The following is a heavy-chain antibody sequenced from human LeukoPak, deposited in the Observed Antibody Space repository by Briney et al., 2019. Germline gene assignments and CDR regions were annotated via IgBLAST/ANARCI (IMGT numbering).Heavy chain of an antibody. J-gene: IGHJ4*02. CDR2: ISAYNGNT. D-gene: IGHD5-12*01. V-gene: IGHV1-18*04. CDR1: DYNSINLG. CDR3: ARDGYSGYDRVFDY. Sequence: PGATVSSSCKAADYNSINLGVSWVRKNPGQGLEWMGWISAYNGNTNYAQKLQGRVTMTTDTSTSTAYMELRSLRSDDTAVFYCARDGYSGYDRVFDYWGQGTLVTVSS.